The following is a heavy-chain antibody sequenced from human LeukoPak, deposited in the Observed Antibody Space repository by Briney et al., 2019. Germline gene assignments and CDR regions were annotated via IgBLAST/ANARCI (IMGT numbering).Heavy chain of an antibody. CDR2: IYPGDSDT. D-gene: IGHD6-13*01. CDR1: GYSLTNNW. CDR3: ARFGLTSSLDY. J-gene: IGHJ4*02. V-gene: IGHV5-51*01. Sequence: GESLKISCQVSGYSLTNNWIGWVRQVPGKGLEWMGLIYPGDSDTRYSPSFQGQVTSSVDKSISTAYLQWSSLKASDTAMYYCARFGLTSSLDYWGQGTLVTVSS.